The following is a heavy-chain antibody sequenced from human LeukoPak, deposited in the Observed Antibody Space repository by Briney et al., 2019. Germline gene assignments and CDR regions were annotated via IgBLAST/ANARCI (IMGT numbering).Heavy chain of an antibody. Sequence: PGGSLRLSCAASGFTFSSYAMHWVRQAPGKGLEYVSAISSNGGSTYYANSVKGRFTISRDNSKNTLYLQMGSLRAEDMAVYYCATHTAMAERGAISYWGQGTLVTVSS. V-gene: IGHV3-64*01. CDR2: ISSNGGST. CDR1: GFTFSSYA. D-gene: IGHD5-18*01. J-gene: IGHJ4*02. CDR3: ATHTAMAERGAISY.